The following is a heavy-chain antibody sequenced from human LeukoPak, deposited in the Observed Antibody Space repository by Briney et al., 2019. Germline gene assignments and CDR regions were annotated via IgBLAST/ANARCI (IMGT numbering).Heavy chain of an antibody. Sequence: ASVKVSCKASGYTFTDYYMHWVRQAPGQGLEYMGWINLKSGSTNYAQMFQGRVTMTRDTSNHTAYMDLSRLTSEDTAVYYCARGHDWGRPFDYWGQGTLVTVSS. CDR2: INLKSGST. CDR1: GYTFTDYY. V-gene: IGHV1-2*02. D-gene: IGHD2-21*01. J-gene: IGHJ4*02. CDR3: ARGHDWGRPFDY.